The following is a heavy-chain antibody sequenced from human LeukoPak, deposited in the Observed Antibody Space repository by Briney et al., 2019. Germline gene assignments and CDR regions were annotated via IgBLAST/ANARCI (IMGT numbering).Heavy chain of an antibody. CDR2: ICGSGGST. CDR3: AGAVLRYFDWLLDYFDY. CDR1: GVTFSSYG. D-gene: IGHD3-9*01. J-gene: IGHJ4*02. V-gene: IGHV3-23*01. Sequence: GGSLRLSCAASGVTFSSYGRSWVRQAPGKGLEWVSAICGSGGSTYYADSVKGRFTISRDNSKNTLYLQMNSLRAEDTAVYYCAGAVLRYFDWLLDYFDYWGQGTLVTVSS.